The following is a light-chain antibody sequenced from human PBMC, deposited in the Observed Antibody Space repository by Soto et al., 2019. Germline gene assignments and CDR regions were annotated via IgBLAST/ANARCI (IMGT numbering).Light chain of an antibody. V-gene: IGLV2-8*01. CDR1: SSDVGGYKY. J-gene: IGLJ3*02. Sequence: QSALTQPPSASGSPGQSVTISCTGTSSDVGGYKYVSWYQQYPGKAPKLMIYAVSKRPSGVPDRFSGSKSGNTASLTVSGLQAEDEADYYCAAWDSSVSGRVFGGGTKLTVL. CDR3: AAWDSSVSGRV. CDR2: AVS.